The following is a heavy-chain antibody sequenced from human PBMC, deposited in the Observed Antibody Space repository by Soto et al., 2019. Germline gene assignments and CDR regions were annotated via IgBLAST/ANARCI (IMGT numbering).Heavy chain of an antibody. Sequence: ASVKVSCKASGYTFTSYDINWVRQATGQGLEWMGWMSPNSGNTGYAQKLQGRVTMTTNTSTSTAYMELSSLRSDDTAVYYCARMSWFGELLPVDYWGQGTLVTVSS. CDR1: GYTFTSYD. CDR2: MSPNSGNT. D-gene: IGHD3-10*01. V-gene: IGHV1-8*01. J-gene: IGHJ4*02. CDR3: ARMSWFGELLPVDY.